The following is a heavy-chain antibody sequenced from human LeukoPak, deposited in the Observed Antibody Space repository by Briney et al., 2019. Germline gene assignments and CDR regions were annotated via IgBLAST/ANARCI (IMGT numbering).Heavy chain of an antibody. CDR3: ARGKTYYYDSSGDY. CDR2: ISYDGSNK. D-gene: IGHD3-22*01. CDR1: GFTFSSYA. Sequence: AGGSLRLSCAASGFTFSSYAMHWVRQAPGKGLEWVAVISYDGSNKYYADSVKGRFTISRDNSKNTLYLQMNSLRAEDTAVYYCARGKTYYYDSSGDYWGQGTLVTVSS. J-gene: IGHJ4*02. V-gene: IGHV3-30-3*01.